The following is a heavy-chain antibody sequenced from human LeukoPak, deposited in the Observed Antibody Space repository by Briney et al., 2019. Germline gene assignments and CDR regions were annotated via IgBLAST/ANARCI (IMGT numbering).Heavy chain of an antibody. CDR1: GFTFSTFA. Sequence: GGSLRLSCAASGFTFSTFATHWVRQAPDKGLERVAVIWFDGSNKYYADSVKGRFSISRDNSKNTLSLQMNSLRADDTAVYYCAKSEFDYYDSSGPPDSWGQGTLVTVSS. D-gene: IGHD3-22*01. CDR3: AKSEFDYYDSSGPPDS. V-gene: IGHV3-33*06. J-gene: IGHJ5*01. CDR2: IWFDGSNK.